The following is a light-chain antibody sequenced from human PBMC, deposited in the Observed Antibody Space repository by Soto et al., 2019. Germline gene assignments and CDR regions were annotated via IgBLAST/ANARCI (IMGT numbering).Light chain of an antibody. CDR3: QQRSNSIT. V-gene: IGKV3-11*01. Sequence: VLTQSPATLSLSPGARATLSCRASQSISAHLAWYQQKPGQAPRLLIYDASNRATGIPARFGGSGSGTDFTLTISSLESEDFAIYHCQQRSNSITFGQVTRLEIK. CDR1: QSISAH. J-gene: IGKJ5*01. CDR2: DAS.